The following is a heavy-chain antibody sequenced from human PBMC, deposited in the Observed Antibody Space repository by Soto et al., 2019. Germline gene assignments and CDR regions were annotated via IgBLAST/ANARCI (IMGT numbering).Heavy chain of an antibody. CDR2: ISGSGAST. D-gene: IGHD6-19*01. V-gene: IGHV3-23*01. CDR3: AKLGGPTAVAANFDY. Sequence: GGSLRLSCAASGFTFSSYAMSWVRQAPGKGLEWVSVISGSGASTYYADSVKGRFTISRDNSKNTLFLQMNSLRAEDTAVYFCAKLGGPTAVAANFDYWGQGTLVTVSS. CDR1: GFTFSSYA. J-gene: IGHJ4*02.